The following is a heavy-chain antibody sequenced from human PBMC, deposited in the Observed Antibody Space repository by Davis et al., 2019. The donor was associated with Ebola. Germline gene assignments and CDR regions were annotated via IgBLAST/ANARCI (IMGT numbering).Heavy chain of an antibody. D-gene: IGHD6-13*01. CDR3: AGDATTLAAAGYFDN. CDR1: GFILTSYS. Sequence: GESLKISCAASGFILTSYSMHWVRQAPGKGLEWVSGIAYDGSNEHYADSVKGRFTISRDNSKHTLYLQMTSLRSEDTAVYYCAGDATTLAAAGYFDNWGQGTLVTVSS. CDR2: IAYDGSNE. V-gene: IGHV3-30*04. J-gene: IGHJ4*02.